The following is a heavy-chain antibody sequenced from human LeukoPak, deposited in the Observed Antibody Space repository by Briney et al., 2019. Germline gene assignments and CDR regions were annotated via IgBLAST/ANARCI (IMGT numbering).Heavy chain of an antibody. J-gene: IGHJ3*02. CDR2: IYPGDSDT. CDR1: GYSFTSYW. D-gene: IGHD6-19*01. V-gene: IGHV5-51*01. CDR3: ASSRKWQWLAGDDAFDI. Sequence: RGESLKISCQGSGYSFTSYWIGWVCQMPGKGLEWMGIIYPGDSDTRYSPSFQGQVTISADKSISTAYLQWSSLKASDTAMYYCASSRKWQWLAGDDAFDIWGQGTMVTVSS.